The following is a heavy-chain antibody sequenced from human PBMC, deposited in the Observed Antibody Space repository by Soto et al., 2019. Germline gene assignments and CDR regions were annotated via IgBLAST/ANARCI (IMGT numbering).Heavy chain of an antibody. CDR3: ARRIVGATTRFNYYYGMDV. D-gene: IGHD1-26*01. J-gene: IGHJ6*02. CDR2: ISPYNGTT. Sequence: ASVKVSCKASGYTFTTYGISWVRQAPGQGLEWMGWISPYNGTTKYAEKFQGEMTMTTDSATSTAYMDLRSLRSDDTAVYYCARRIVGATTRFNYYYGMDVWGQGTTVTVSS. CDR1: GYTFTTYG. V-gene: IGHV1-18*04.